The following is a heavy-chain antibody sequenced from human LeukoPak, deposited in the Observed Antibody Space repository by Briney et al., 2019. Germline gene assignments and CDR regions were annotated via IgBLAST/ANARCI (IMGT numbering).Heavy chain of an antibody. V-gene: IGHV1-2*02. CDR3: ARDGDYYMRSWFDP. Sequence: ASVKVSCKASGYTFTGYYMHWVRQAPGQGLEWMGWINPNSGGTIYAQKFQGRVTMTRDTSISTAYMELSRLRSDDTAVYYCARDGDYYMRSWFDPWGQGTLVTVSS. CDR2: INPNSGGT. D-gene: IGHD4-17*01. CDR1: GYTFTGYY. J-gene: IGHJ5*02.